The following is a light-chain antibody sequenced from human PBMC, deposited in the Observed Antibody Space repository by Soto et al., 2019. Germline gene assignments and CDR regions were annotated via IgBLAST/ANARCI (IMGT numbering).Light chain of an antibody. J-gene: IGLJ3*02. CDR2: RNN. CDR3: ATWDDSLSAWV. CDR1: SSNIGSNY. Sequence: QSVLTQSPSASGTPGQRVTISCSGSSSNIGSNYIYWFHQLPGTAPKLLIYRNNQRPSGVPDRFSGSKSGTSASLAISGLRSEDEADYYCATWDDSLSAWVFGGGTQLTVL. V-gene: IGLV1-47*01.